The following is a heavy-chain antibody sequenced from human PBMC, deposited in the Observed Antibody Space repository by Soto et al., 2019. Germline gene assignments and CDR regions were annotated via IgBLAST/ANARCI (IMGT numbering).Heavy chain of an antibody. CDR2: IYYSGST. Sequence: SETLSLTCTVSGGSISSYYWSWIRQPPGKGLEWIGYIYYSGSTNYNPSLKSRATISVDTSKNQFSLKLSSVTAADTAVYYCERLGLDAFDIWGQGTMVTVSS. CDR3: ERLGLDAFDI. J-gene: IGHJ3*02. CDR1: GGSISSYY. V-gene: IGHV4-59*01.